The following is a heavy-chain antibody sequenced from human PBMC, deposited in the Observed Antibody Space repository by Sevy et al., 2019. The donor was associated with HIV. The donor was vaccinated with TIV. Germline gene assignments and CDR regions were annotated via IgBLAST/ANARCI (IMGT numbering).Heavy chain of an antibody. J-gene: IGHJ4*02. CDR2: IHEDGSEK. Sequence: GGSLRLSCGVSGFTFSGYWMTWVRQAPGKGLECVANIHEDGSEKHYVDSVKGRFTISRDNARNSLFLQMNNLRAEDTAVYYCARGGYGNFDYWGQGTLVTVSS. V-gene: IGHV3-7*01. CDR3: ARGGYGNFDY. D-gene: IGHD5-12*01. CDR1: GFTFSGYW.